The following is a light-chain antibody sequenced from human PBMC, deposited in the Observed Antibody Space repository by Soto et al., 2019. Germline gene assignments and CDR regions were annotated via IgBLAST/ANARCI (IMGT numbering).Light chain of an antibody. CDR1: SSDVGGYNY. J-gene: IGLJ2*01. CDR2: DVS. CDR3: SSYTSSFYVV. Sequence: QSVLTQPASVSGSPGQSITISCTGTSSDVGGYNYVSWYQQHPGKAPKLTIYDVSNRPSGVSNRFSGSKSGNTASLTISGLQAEDEADYYCSSYTSSFYVVFGGGTKLTVL. V-gene: IGLV2-14*01.